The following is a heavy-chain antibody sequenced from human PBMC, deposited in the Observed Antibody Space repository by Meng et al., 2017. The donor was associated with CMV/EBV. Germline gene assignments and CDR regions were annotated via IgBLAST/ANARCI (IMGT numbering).Heavy chain of an antibody. CDR1: GFTVSSNY. Sequence: EVELGESGGRWGQAGGSLSLSCTASGFTVSSNYMSWVRQAPGKGLEWISIIYGSGNTYYGDSVKGRSTISRDNSKNTLYLQMNSLRAEDTAVYYCAREIPQAWGYWGQGTLVTVSS. CDR3: AREIPQAWGY. J-gene: IGHJ4*02. D-gene: IGHD2-21*01. CDR2: IYGSGNT. V-gene: IGHV3-66*01.